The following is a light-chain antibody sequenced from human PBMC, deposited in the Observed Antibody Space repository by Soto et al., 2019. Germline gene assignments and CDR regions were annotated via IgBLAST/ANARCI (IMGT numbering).Light chain of an antibody. V-gene: IGKV3-11*01. CDR2: DAS. CDR1: QSVSSH. J-gene: IGKJ4*01. Sequence: EIVLTQSPATLSLSPGEGATLSCRASQSVSSHLAWYQQKPGQAPRLLIYDASNRATGIPARFSGSGSGTDFTLTISSLEPVDFAVYYCQQRSNWLELTFGGGTKVEIK. CDR3: QQRSNWLELT.